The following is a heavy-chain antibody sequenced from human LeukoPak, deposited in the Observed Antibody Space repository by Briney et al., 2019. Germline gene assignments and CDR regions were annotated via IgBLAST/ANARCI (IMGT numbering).Heavy chain of an antibody. CDR1: GGSISSGDYY. D-gene: IGHD3-9*01. Sequence: PSETLSLTCTVSGGSISSGDYYWSWIRQPPGKGLEWIGYIYYSGSTYYNPSLKSRVTISVDTSKNQFSLNLSSVTAADTAVYYCAREGFHYDILTGYYRVRAFDIWGQGTMVTASS. CDR3: AREGFHYDILTGYYRVRAFDI. J-gene: IGHJ3*02. V-gene: IGHV4-30-4*01. CDR2: IYYSGST.